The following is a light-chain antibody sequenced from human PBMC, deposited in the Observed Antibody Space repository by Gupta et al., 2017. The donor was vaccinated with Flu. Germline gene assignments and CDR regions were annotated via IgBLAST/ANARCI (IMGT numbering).Light chain of an antibody. CDR2: KDS. CDR1: ALPKQY. CDR3: QSADSSGTCVV. Sequence: SYELTQPPSVSVSPGQTARITCSGDALPKQYAYWYQQKPGQAPVLVIYKDSERPSGIPERFSGSSSGTTVTLTISGVQAEDEADYYCQSADSSGTCVVFGGRTKLTVL. V-gene: IGLV3-25*02. J-gene: IGLJ2*01.